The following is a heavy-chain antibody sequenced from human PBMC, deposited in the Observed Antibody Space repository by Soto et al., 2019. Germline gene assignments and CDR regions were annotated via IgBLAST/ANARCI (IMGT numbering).Heavy chain of an antibody. CDR1: GGTFSSYA. Sequence: GASVKVSCKASGGTFSSYAISWVRQAPGQGLEWMGGIIPIFGTANYAQKFQGRVTITADESTSTAYMELSSLRSEDTAVYYCARQAYNWNYSNLFDPWGQGTLVTVSS. D-gene: IGHD1-7*01. J-gene: IGHJ5*02. V-gene: IGHV1-69*13. CDR2: IIPIFGTA. CDR3: ARQAYNWNYSNLFDP.